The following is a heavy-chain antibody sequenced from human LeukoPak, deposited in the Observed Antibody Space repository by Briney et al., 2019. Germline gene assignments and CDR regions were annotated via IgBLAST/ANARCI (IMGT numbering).Heavy chain of an antibody. D-gene: IGHD6-13*01. Sequence: GGSLRLSCAASGFTFSNYGMHWVRQAPGKGREGVAVISYDGSNKYYADSVKGRFTISRDNSKNTLYLQMNSLRAEDTAVYYCAKERFIAVALDYWGQGTLVTVSS. J-gene: IGHJ4*02. CDR1: GFTFSNYG. CDR3: AKERFIAVALDY. V-gene: IGHV3-30*18. CDR2: ISYDGSNK.